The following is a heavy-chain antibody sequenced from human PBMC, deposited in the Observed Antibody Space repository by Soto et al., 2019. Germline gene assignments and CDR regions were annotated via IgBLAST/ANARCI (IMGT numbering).Heavy chain of an antibody. V-gene: IGHV4-31*03. J-gene: IGHJ6*02. D-gene: IGHD1-26*01. Sequence: SETLSLTCTVSGGSISSGGYYWSWIRQHPGKGLEWIGYIYYSGSTYYNPSLKSRVTISVDTSKNQFSLKLSSVTAADTAVYYCARDARIVGATTTVWGQGTTVTV. CDR3: ARDARIVGATTTV. CDR2: IYYSGST. CDR1: GGSISSGGYY.